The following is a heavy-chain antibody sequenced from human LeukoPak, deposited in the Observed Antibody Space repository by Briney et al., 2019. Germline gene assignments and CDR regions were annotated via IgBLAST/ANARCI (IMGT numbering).Heavy chain of an antibody. CDR2: IYHNGGT. CDR1: GGSFSGYS. J-gene: IGHJ4*02. D-gene: IGHD2-2*01. V-gene: IGHV4-34*01. CDR3: ARVKDCSSTTCWLYFDY. Sequence: PSETLSLTCAVYGGSFSGYSWTWLRQPPGRGLEWIGEIYHNGGTNYSPSFKSRVIISVDTSKTQFSLRLSSVTATDTAVYYCARVKDCSSTTCWLYFDYWGQGTLVTVSS.